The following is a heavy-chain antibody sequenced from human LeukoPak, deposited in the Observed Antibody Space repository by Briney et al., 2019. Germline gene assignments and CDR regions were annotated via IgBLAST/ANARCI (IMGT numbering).Heavy chain of an antibody. CDR1: EFTFSSYS. V-gene: IGHV3-21*01. CDR2: ISSSSSYI. Sequence: GGSLRLSCAASEFTFSSYSMNWVRQAPGKGLEWVSSISSSSSYIYYADSVKGRFTISRDSAKNSLYLQMNSLRVEDAAVYYCARVDDTGWYDYWGQGTLVTVSS. CDR3: ARVDDTGWYDY. J-gene: IGHJ4*02. D-gene: IGHD6-19*01.